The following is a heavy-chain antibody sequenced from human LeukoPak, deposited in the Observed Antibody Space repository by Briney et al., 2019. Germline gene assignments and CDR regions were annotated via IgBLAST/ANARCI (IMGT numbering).Heavy chain of an antibody. CDR3: AKVSGYTYGPLDY. V-gene: IGHV3-30-3*01. D-gene: IGHD5-18*01. CDR2: ISYDGSNK. CDR1: GFTFSSYA. Sequence: GGSLRLSCAASGFTFSSYAMHWDRQAPGKGLEWVAVISYDGSNKYYADSVKGRFTISRDNSKNTLYLQMNSLRAEDTAVYYCAKVSGYTYGPLDYWGQGTLVTVSS. J-gene: IGHJ4*02.